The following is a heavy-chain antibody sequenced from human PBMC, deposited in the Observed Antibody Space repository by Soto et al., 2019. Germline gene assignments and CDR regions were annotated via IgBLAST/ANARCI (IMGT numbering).Heavy chain of an antibody. D-gene: IGHD2-2*01. CDR1: GGSVSSDTHY. Sequence: QVQLQESGPGLVKPLENLSLTCTVSGGSVSSDTHYWRWIRQPPGKRLEFIGFISSSGSTNYNPPFKSRVTISVDTSKNQLSLKLRSVIVEYTAVYHCARFVRSCSGTTGYARADVWGQGTTVTVSS. CDR3: ARFVRSCSGTTGYARADV. V-gene: IGHV4-61*01. CDR2: ISSSGST. J-gene: IGHJ6*02.